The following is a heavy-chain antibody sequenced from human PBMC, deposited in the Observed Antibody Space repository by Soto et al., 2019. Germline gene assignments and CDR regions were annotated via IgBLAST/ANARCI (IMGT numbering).Heavy chain of an antibody. CDR1: GFTFSSFS. CDR3: ARDAPRCSGGTCLDY. V-gene: IGHV3-48*02. D-gene: IGHD2-15*01. Sequence: EVQLMESGGGLVQPGGSLRLSCAASGFTFSSFSMHWVRQAPGKGLEWVSYISSSSSTIYYADSVRGRFTISRDNAKNSLYLQMNSLRDEDTAVFYCARDAPRCSGGTCLDYSGQGTLVTVSS. CDR2: ISSSSSTI. J-gene: IGHJ4*02.